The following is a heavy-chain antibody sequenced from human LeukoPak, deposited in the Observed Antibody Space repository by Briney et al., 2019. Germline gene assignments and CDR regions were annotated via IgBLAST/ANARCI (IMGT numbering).Heavy chain of an antibody. J-gene: IGHJ6*02. D-gene: IGHD6-6*01. CDR3: ARDHGRFSIAAPIGV. V-gene: IGHV3-21*01. CDR1: GFTFSSYS. CDR2: ISSSSSYI. Sequence: GGSLRLSCAASGFTFSSYSMNWVRQAPGKGLEWVSSISSSSSYIYYADSVKGRFTISRDNAKNSLYLQMNSLRAEDTVVYYCARDHGRFSIAAPIGVWGQGTTVTVSS.